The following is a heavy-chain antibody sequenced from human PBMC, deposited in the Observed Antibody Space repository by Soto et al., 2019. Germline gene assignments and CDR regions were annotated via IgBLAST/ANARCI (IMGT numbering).Heavy chain of an antibody. CDR3: VRSWAY. J-gene: IGHJ4*02. V-gene: IGHV3-23*01. CDR2: VSPAGTT. Sequence: EVQLLESGGGFVQPGGSLRLSCAASGFTFSSYGMNWVRLAPGEGLEWVSTVSPAGTTLYADSVRGRFTISRDNSKSTVDLQMNGLRVDDTAIYYCVRSWAYWGRGTVVTVSS. CDR1: GFTFSSYG. D-gene: IGHD6-13*01.